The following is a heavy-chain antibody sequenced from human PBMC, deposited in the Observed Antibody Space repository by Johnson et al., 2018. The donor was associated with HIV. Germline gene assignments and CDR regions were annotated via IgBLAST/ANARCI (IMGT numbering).Heavy chain of an antibody. CDR2: ISGSGGST. V-gene: IGHV3-23*04. CDR3: AKDLSSSPNDAFDI. J-gene: IGHJ3*02. Sequence: VQLVESGGGLVQPGGSLRLSCAASGFTFNFYAMSWVRQAPGKGLKWVSAISGSGGSTYYADSVKGRFTISRDHSNNTLYLQMNSLSAEDTAVYFCAKDLSSSPNDAFDIWGQGTMVTVSS. CDR1: GFTFNFYA. D-gene: IGHD6-6*01.